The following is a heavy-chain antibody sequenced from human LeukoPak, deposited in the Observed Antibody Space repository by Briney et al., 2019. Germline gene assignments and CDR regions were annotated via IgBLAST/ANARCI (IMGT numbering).Heavy chain of an antibody. CDR1: GFTFSSFW. J-gene: IGHJ4*02. D-gene: IGHD1-26*01. V-gene: IGHV3-74*01. CDR2: INSDGSTS. Sequence: PGGSLRLSCAASGFTFSSFWMQWVRQAPGKGLVRVSRINSDGSTSSYADSVRGRFTISRDNAKNTVYLQMNSLRAEDTAVYYCARWGYSGNSYYFDYWGQGALVTVSS. CDR3: ARWGYSGNSYYFDY.